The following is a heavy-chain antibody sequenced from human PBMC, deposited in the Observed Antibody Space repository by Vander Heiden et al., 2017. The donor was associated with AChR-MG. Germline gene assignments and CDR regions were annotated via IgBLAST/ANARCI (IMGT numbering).Heavy chain of an antibody. CDR2: ISSSSSYK. Sequence: EVQLVESGGGLVKPGGSLRLSCAASGFTLSSYGMNWVRQAPGKGLEWVSSISSSSSYKYYADSVKGRFTISRDNAKNSLYLQMNSLRAEDTAVYYCARDLANDYDYWGQGTLVTVSS. CDR3: ARDLANDYDY. D-gene: IGHD5-12*01. J-gene: IGHJ4*02. CDR1: GFTLSSYG. V-gene: IGHV3-21*01.